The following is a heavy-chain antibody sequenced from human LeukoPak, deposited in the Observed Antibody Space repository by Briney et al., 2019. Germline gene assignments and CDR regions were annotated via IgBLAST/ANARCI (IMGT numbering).Heavy chain of an antibody. CDR3: ARDRDGSNYYGSGGDPPLDY. Sequence: PGRSLRLSCAASGFTFSSYAMHWVRQAPGKGLEWVAVISYDGSNKYYADSVKGRFTISRDNSKNTLYLQMNSLRAEDTAVYYCARDRDGSNYYGSGGDPPLDYWGQGTLVTVSS. V-gene: IGHV3-30-3*01. CDR1: GFTFSSYA. D-gene: IGHD3-10*01. CDR2: ISYDGSNK. J-gene: IGHJ4*02.